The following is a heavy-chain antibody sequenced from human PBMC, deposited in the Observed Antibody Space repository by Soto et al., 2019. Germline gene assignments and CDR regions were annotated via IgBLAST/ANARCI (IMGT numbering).Heavy chain of an antibody. CDR2: INHSGST. J-gene: IGHJ4*02. Sequence: PSETLSLTCAVYGGSFSGYYWSWIRQPPGKGLEWIGEINHSGSTNYNPSLKSRATISVDTSKNQFSLKLSSVTAADTAVYYCARGVQSGGDCCYFDYWGQGTLVTVSS. V-gene: IGHV4-34*01. CDR1: GGSFSGYY. CDR3: ARGVQSGGDCCYFDY. D-gene: IGHD2-21*02.